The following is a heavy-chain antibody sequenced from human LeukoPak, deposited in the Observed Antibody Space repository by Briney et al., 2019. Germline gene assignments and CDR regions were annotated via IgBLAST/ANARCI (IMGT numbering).Heavy chain of an antibody. CDR3: ASMTLPFYGDYIDY. V-gene: IGHV4-30-2*01. Sequence: PSQTLSLTCTVSGGSISSGGYYWSWIRQPPGKGLEWIGYIYHSGSTYYNPSLKSRVTISVDRSKNQFSLKLSSVTAADTAVYYCASMTLPFYGDYIDYWGQGTLVTVSS. J-gene: IGHJ4*02. D-gene: IGHD4-17*01. CDR2: IYHSGST. CDR1: GGSISSGGYY.